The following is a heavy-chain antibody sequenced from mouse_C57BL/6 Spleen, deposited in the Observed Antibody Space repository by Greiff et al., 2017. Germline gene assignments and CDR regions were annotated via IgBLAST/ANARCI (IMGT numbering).Heavy chain of an antibody. D-gene: IGHD1-1*01. V-gene: IGHV1-64*01. CDR1: GYTFTSYW. CDR2: IHPNSGST. J-gene: IGHJ1*03. CDR3: ARYYGSSYWYFDV. Sequence: QVQLQPGAELVKPGASVKLSCKASGYTFTSYWMHWVKQRPGQGLEWIGMIHPNSGSTNYNEKFKSKATLTVDKSSSTAYMQLSSLTSADSAVYYCARYYGSSYWYFDVWGTGTTVTVSS.